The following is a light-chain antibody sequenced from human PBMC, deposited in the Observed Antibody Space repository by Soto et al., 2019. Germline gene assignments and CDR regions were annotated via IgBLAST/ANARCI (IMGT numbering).Light chain of an antibody. Sequence: EIVLTQSPGTLSLSPGERATLSCRASQSFSSTYLAWYQQKPGQAPRLLIYGASSRATGVPDRFSGSGCGTEFTITVSRLEPEDYVGYYCQRYNSSPWTFGQGTKVQIK. CDR3: QRYNSSPWT. V-gene: IGKV3-20*01. J-gene: IGKJ1*01. CDR1: QSFSSTY. CDR2: GAS.